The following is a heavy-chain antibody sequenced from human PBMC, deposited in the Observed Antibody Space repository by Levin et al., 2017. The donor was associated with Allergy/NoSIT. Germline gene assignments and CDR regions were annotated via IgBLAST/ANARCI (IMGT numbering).Heavy chain of an antibody. J-gene: IGHJ4*02. CDR3: ATALWPDYFDY. Sequence: SETLSLTCTVSGGSISSGDYYWSWIRQPPGTGLEWIGYIYYSGSTYYNPSLKSRVTISVDTSKNQFSLKLSSVTAADTAVYYCATALWPDYFDYWGQGTLVTVSS. V-gene: IGHV4-30-4*01. D-gene: IGHD2-21*01. CDR1: GGSISSGDYY. CDR2: IYYSGST.